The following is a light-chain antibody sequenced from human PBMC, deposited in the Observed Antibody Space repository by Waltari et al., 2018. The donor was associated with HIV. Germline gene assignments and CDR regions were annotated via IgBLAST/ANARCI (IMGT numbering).Light chain of an antibody. CDR2: DSG. CDR1: HFRTKS. J-gene: IGLJ1*01. Sequence: SYVLTQPPSVSVAPGKTAKITCGGKHFRTKSVHWYQQKPGQAPVLIIYDSGDRPSGIPERFSGSDSGNTATLTISRVEAGDEADYYCQVWDSTTDHYVFGSGTKVTVL. CDR3: QVWDSTTDHYV. V-gene: IGLV3-21*04.